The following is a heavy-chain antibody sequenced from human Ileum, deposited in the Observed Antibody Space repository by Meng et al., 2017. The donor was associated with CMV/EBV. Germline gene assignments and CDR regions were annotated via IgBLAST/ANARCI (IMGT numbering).Heavy chain of an antibody. J-gene: IGHJ4*02. V-gene: IGHV3-30-3*01. D-gene: IGHD3-16*02. Sequence: QMVEAGGGVGQPGRSLRISCAALGFTFSGYAMHWVRQAPGKGLGWVAVISYDGSNKYYADSVKGRFTISRDNSTNTLYLQMNSLRAEDTAVYYCARDIDALYYFDYWGQGTLVTVSS. CDR2: ISYDGSNK. CDR1: GFTFSGYA. CDR3: ARDIDALYYFDY.